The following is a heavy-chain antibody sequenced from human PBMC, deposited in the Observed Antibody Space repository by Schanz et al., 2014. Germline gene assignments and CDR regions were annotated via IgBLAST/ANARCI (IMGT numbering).Heavy chain of an antibody. Sequence: DVQLLESGGGLVQPGGSPRLSCAASGFTFNSYAMTWVRQAPGKGLEWVSTIYASGATYYADSVKRRFTISRDISKNTLHLQVTSLRAEDTAVYYCARANYRRKINFDYWGRGTLVTVSS. CDR2: IYASGAT. CDR1: GFTFNSYA. V-gene: IGHV3-23*05. D-gene: IGHD3-10*01. CDR3: ARANYRRKINFDY. J-gene: IGHJ4*02.